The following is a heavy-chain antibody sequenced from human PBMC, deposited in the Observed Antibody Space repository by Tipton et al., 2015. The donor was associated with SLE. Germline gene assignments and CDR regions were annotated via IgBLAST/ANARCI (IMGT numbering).Heavy chain of an antibody. Sequence: TLSLTCAVYGGSFSDYYWSWIRQPPGKGLEWIGEINHSGSTNYNPSLKSRVTMSVDTSKNQFSLKLSSVTAADTAVYYCARDNWNGPMVYFDYWGQGTLVTVSS. V-gene: IGHV4-34*01. CDR2: INHSGST. D-gene: IGHD1-20*01. CDR3: ARDNWNGPMVYFDY. J-gene: IGHJ4*02. CDR1: GGSFSDYY.